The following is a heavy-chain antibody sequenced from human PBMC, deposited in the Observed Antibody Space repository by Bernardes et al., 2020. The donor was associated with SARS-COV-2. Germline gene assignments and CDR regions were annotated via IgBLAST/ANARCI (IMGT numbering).Heavy chain of an antibody. Sequence: GSLRLSCAASGFTFSSYSMNWVRQAPGKGLEWVSYISSSSSTIYYADSVKGRFTISRDNAKNSLYLQMNSLRAEDTAVYYCARPLAYCGGDCYGHWGQGTLVTVSS. D-gene: IGHD2-21*02. V-gene: IGHV3-48*01. CDR1: GFTFSSYS. CDR3: ARPLAYCGGDCYGH. J-gene: IGHJ4*02. CDR2: ISSSSSTI.